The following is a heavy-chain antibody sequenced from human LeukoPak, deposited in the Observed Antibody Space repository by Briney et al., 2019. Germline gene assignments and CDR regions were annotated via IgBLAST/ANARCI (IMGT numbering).Heavy chain of an antibody. Sequence: GGSLRLSCAASGFTFSSYAMSWVRQAPGKGLEWVSAISGSGGSTYYADSVKGRFTISRDNSKNTLYLQMNSLRAEDTAVYYCAKERRGYYDSSGSGFDPWGQGTLVTVSS. CDR3: AKERRGYYDSSGSGFDP. D-gene: IGHD3-22*01. V-gene: IGHV3-23*01. J-gene: IGHJ5*02. CDR2: ISGSGGST. CDR1: GFTFSSYA.